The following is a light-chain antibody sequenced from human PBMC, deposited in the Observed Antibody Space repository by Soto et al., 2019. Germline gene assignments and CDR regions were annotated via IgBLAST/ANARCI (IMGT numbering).Light chain of an antibody. CDR1: QSITKY. Sequence: DIQMTQSPSSLSATVGDRVTITCRASQSITKYLAWYQQKPGKVPNLLIYTASTLQSGVPSRFSGSGYGTDFTLTISSMKPEDVAAYYSQKYNSAPYTFGPGTKVDI. CDR3: QKYNSAPYT. CDR2: TAS. J-gene: IGKJ3*01. V-gene: IGKV1-27*01.